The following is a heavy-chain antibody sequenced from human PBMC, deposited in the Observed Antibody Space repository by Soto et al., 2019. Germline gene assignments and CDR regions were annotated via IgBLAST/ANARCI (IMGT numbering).Heavy chain of an antibody. Sequence: PGGSLRLSCAASGFTFSTYSMNWVRQSPGKGLEWVSYISSSSSSIYYADSVKGRFTISRDNAKNSLYPQMNSLRPEDTAVYYCARDRYDSSGLHYWGQGTLVTV. V-gene: IGHV3-48*01. J-gene: IGHJ4*02. CDR3: ARDRYDSSGLHY. CDR1: GFTFSTYS. CDR2: ISSSSSSI. D-gene: IGHD3-22*01.